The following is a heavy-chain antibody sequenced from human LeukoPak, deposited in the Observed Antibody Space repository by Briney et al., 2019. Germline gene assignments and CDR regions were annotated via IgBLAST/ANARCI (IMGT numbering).Heavy chain of an antibody. Sequence: PGGSLRLSCAASGFTFSSYAMSWVRQAPGKGLEWVSYISSTSSTIDYADSVKGRFTISRDNAKNSLYLQMDSLRAEDAAVYYCARGIATAGYYYYGMDVWGQGTTVTVSS. CDR2: ISSTSSTI. V-gene: IGHV3-48*01. D-gene: IGHD6-13*01. CDR3: ARGIATAGYYYYGMDV. CDR1: GFTFSSYA. J-gene: IGHJ6*02.